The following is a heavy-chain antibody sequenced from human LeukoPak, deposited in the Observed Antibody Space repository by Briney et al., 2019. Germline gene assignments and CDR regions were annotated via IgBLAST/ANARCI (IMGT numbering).Heavy chain of an antibody. Sequence: GGSLRLSCAASGLTFSSHWMHWVRQAPGKGLVWVSRITNDGSSTTYADSVKGRFTISRDNAKNMLYLQVNSLRAEDTAVYYCAKALRHHYYYGMDVWGQGTTVTVSS. V-gene: IGHV3-74*01. D-gene: IGHD5/OR15-5a*01. CDR1: GLTFSSHW. CDR3: AKALRHHYYYGMDV. CDR2: ITNDGSST. J-gene: IGHJ6*02.